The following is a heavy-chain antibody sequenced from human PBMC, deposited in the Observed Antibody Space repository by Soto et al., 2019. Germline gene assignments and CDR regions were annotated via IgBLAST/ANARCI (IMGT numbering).Heavy chain of an antibody. CDR2: IYSGGST. J-gene: IGHJ4*02. D-gene: IGHD5-12*01. Sequence: GGSLRLSCAASGFTVSSSYMSWVRQAPGKGLEWVSVIYSGGSTYYADSVKGRFTISRDNSKNTLYLQMNSLRAEDTAVYYCARSIVATTTPPGVYYFDYWGQGTLVTVSS. V-gene: IGHV3-66*01. CDR1: GFTVSSSY. CDR3: ARSIVATTTPPGVYYFDY.